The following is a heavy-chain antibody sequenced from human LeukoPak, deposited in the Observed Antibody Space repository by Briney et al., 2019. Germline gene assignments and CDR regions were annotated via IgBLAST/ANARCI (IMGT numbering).Heavy chain of an antibody. CDR1: GFTFSSYA. D-gene: IGHD6-6*01. J-gene: IGHJ6*03. Sequence: GGSLRLSCAPSGFTFSSYAMSCVRQSPGKGREWFSAISGSGGSTYHADSVKGRFTISRDNSKNTLYLQMNRLRAEDTAVYYCAKGEQLVPYYYYYMDVWGKGTTVTVS. CDR2: ISGSGGST. V-gene: IGHV3-23*01. CDR3: AKGEQLVPYYYYYMDV.